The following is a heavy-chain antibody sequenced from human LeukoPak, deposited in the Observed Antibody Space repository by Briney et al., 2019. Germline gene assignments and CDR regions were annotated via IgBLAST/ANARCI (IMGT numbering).Heavy chain of an antibody. V-gene: IGHV1-24*01. D-gene: IGHD3-10*01. CDR1: GYTLTELS. J-gene: IGHJ3*02. Sequence: GASVKVSCKVSGYTLTELSMHWVRQAPGKGLEWMGGFDPEDGETIYAQKFQGRVTMTEDTSTDTAYMELSSLRSEDTAVYYCATVTLLWFGELRAFDIWGQGTMVTVSS. CDR2: FDPEDGET. CDR3: ATVTLLWFGELRAFDI.